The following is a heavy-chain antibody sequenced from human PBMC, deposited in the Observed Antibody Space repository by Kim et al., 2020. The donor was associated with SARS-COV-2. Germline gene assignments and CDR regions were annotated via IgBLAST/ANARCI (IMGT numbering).Heavy chain of an antibody. J-gene: IGHJ5*02. Sequence: SETLSLTCTVSGGSISSSSYYWGWIRQPPGKGLEWIGSIYYSGSTYYNPSLKSRVTISVDTSKNQFSLKLSSVTAADTAVYYCASAAAYYDSSGYYYNRFDPWGQGTLVTVSS. CDR1: GGSISSSSYY. D-gene: IGHD3-22*01. CDR2: IYYSGST. CDR3: ASAAAYYDSSGYYYNRFDP. V-gene: IGHV4-39*01.